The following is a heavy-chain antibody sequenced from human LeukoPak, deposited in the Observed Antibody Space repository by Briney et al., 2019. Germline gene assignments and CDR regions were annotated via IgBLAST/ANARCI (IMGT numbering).Heavy chain of an antibody. J-gene: IGHJ4*02. Sequence: GGSLRLSCEASGFTFRSYWMHWVRQAPGKGLVWVSRINGDGSSTSYADSVKGRFTISRDNAKNTLYLQMNSLRAEDTAVYYCARADQHYYGSGSFDYWGQGTLVTVSS. CDR2: INGDGSST. V-gene: IGHV3-74*01. CDR1: GFTFRSYW. CDR3: ARADQHYYGSGSFDY. D-gene: IGHD3-10*01.